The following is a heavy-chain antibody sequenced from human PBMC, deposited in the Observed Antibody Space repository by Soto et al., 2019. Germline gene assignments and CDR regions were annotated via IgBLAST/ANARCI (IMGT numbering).Heavy chain of an antibody. D-gene: IGHD2-15*01. J-gene: IGHJ4*02. CDR1: GGSISSYY. CDR3: ARHPNLGYCSGGSCYSLHFDY. V-gene: IGHV4-59*08. CDR2: IYYSGST. Sequence: SETLSLTCTVSGGSISSYYWSWIRQPPGKGLEWIGYIYYSGSTNYNPSLKSRVTISVDTSKNQFSLKLSSVTAADTAVYYCARHPNLGYCSGGSCYSLHFDYWGQGTLVTVSS.